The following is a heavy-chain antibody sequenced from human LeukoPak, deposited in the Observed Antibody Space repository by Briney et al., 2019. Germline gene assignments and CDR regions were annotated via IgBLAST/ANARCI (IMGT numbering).Heavy chain of an antibody. CDR3: ARHYNPYYFDY. V-gene: IGHV4-38-2*01. D-gene: IGHD5-24*01. Sequence: TSETLSLTCAVSGYSISSGYYWGWIRQPPGKGLEWIGSIYHSGRTYYNPSLKSRVTISVDTSKNQFSLKLSSVAAADTAVYYCARHYNPYYFDYWGQGTLVTVSS. CDR1: GYSISSGYY. J-gene: IGHJ4*02. CDR2: IYHSGRT.